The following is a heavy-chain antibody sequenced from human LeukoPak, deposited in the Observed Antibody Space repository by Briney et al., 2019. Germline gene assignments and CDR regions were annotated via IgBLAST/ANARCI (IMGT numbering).Heavy chain of an antibody. D-gene: IGHD2-2*01. CDR1: GFTFSNAW. J-gene: IGHJ4*02. CDR2: ISFDGNTK. CDR3: AKEMSSSNIDH. V-gene: IGHV3-30*18. Sequence: GGSLRLSCAASGFTFSNAWMSWVRQAPGKGLEWVAVISFDGNTKYYTDSVKGRFTISRDNSKNTLYLQMNSLRAEDTAVYYCAKEMSSSNIDHCGQGTLVTVSS.